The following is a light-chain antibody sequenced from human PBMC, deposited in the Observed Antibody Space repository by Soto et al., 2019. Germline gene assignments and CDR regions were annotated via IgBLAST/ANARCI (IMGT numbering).Light chain of an antibody. CDR3: QQYGNSRT. CDR1: QSVSGH. Sequence: EIVLTQSPGILSLSPGERATLSCRASQSVSGHLAWYQQKPGQAPRLLIYSVSSRATGIPDRFSGSGSGTDFTLTISRLEPEDFAVYYCQQYGNSRTFGQGTKVDIK. V-gene: IGKV3-20*01. CDR2: SVS. J-gene: IGKJ1*01.